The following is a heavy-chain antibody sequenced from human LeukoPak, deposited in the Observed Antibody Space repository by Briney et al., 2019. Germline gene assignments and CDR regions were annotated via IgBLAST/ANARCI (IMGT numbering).Heavy chain of an antibody. Sequence: GGSLRLSCAASGFTFSSYAMHWVRQAPGKGLEWVAVVSYDGSNKYYADSVKGRFTISRDNSKNTLYLQMNSLRAEDTAVYYCARETGSAVGSTDFDYWGQGTLVTVSS. D-gene: IGHD4-17*01. V-gene: IGHV3-30-3*01. CDR3: ARETGSAVGSTDFDY. CDR1: GFTFSSYA. CDR2: VSYDGSNK. J-gene: IGHJ4*02.